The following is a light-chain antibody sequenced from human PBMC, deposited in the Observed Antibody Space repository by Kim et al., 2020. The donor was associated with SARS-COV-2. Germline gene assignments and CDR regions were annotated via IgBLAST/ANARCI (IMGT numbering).Light chain of an antibody. Sequence: GARGQTAKIHCGGDNIGRRNVHWYQQKPGQAPVLVIYRDNNRPSGIPERFSGSNSGNTATLTISRAQAGDEADYYCQVWDSSPVFGGGTQLTVL. CDR2: RDN. CDR3: QVWDSSPV. J-gene: IGLJ3*02. V-gene: IGLV3-9*01. CDR1: NIGRRN.